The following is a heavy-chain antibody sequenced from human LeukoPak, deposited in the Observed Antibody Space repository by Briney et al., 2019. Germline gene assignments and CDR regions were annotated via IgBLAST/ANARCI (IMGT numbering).Heavy chain of an antibody. Sequence: GSLRLSCAASGFTFSDYYMSWIRQAPGKGLEWVSYISSSGSTIYYADSVKGRFTISRDNAKNSLYLQMNSLRAEDTAVYHCARGLGYCSGGSCYSVFPIDYWGQGTLVTVSS. J-gene: IGHJ4*02. D-gene: IGHD2-15*01. CDR1: GFTFSDYY. CDR2: ISSSGSTI. CDR3: ARGLGYCSGGSCYSVFPIDY. V-gene: IGHV3-11*01.